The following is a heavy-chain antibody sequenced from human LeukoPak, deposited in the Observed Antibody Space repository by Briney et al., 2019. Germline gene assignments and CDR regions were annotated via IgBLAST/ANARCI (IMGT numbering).Heavy chain of an antibody. J-gene: IGHJ4*02. D-gene: IGHD3-10*01. CDR1: GFTFSSYW. V-gene: IGHV3-74*01. CDR2: INSDGSST. CDR3: ASYGPGSYYNDFDY. Sequence: GGSLRLSCAASGFTFSSYWMHWVRQAPGKGLVWVSRINSDGSSTSYADSVKGRFTISRDNAKNTLYLQMNSLRAEDTAVYYCASYGPGSYYNDFDYWGQGTLVTVSS.